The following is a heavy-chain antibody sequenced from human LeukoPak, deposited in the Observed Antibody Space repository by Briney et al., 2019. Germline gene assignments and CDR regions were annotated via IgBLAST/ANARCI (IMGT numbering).Heavy chain of an antibody. CDR2: ISSSSSYI. V-gene: IGHV3-21*04. CDR1: GFTFSSYS. D-gene: IGHD1-14*01. CDR3: ARDPDTSSKVDY. J-gene: IGHJ4*02. Sequence: GGSLRLSCAASGFTFSSYSMNWVRQAPGKGLEWVSSISSSSSYIYYADSVKGRFTISRDNAKNSLYLQMNSLRLEDTAIYYCARDPDTSSKVDYWGQGTLVTVSS.